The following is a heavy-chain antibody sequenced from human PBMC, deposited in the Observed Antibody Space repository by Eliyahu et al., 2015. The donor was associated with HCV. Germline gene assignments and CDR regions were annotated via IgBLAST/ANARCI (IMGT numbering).Heavy chain of an antibody. J-gene: IGHJ4*02. Sequence: EVQLVESGGDLVQPGGSLRLSXXXXXFTFRSYWMSWVRQAPGKGLEWVAXIKEDGGEKNYVDSVKGRFTISRDNAKSSLYLQMNSLRAEDTAVYYCARDWGYCSGGNCYTVLDYWGQGALVTVSS. V-gene: IGHV3-7*04. CDR2: IKEDGGEK. D-gene: IGHD2-15*01. CDR1: XFTFRSYW. CDR3: ARDWGYCSGGNCYTVLDY.